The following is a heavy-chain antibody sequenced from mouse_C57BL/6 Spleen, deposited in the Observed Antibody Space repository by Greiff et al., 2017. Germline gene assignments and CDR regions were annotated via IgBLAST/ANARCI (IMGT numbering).Heavy chain of an antibody. V-gene: IGHV1-64*01. CDR3: AYYGSSSYAMDY. CDR1: GYTFTSYW. J-gene: IGHJ4*01. D-gene: IGHD1-1*01. CDR2: IHPNSGST. Sequence: QVQLKQPGAELVKPGASVKLSCKASGYTFTSYWMHWVKQRPGQGLEWIGMIHPNSGSTNYNEKFKSKATLTVDKSSSTAYMQLSSLTSEDSAVYYCAYYGSSSYAMDYWGQGTSVTVSS.